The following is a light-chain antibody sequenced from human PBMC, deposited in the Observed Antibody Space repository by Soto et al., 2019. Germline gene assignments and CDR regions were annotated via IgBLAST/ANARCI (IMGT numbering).Light chain of an antibody. V-gene: IGKV1-5*01. CDR2: DAS. CDR1: QGISNW. Sequence: DIQMTQPPSTLSASVGDRVTITCRASQGISNWLAWYQQKPGKAPKLLIYDASTLDSGVPSRFRGSGSGTEFTLTISSLQPEAVATYYCQQFRGTFGQGTKVDIK. CDR3: QQFRGT. J-gene: IGKJ1*01.